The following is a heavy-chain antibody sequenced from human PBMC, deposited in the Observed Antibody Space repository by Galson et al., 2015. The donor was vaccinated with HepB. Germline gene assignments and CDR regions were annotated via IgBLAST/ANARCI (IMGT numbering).Heavy chain of an antibody. J-gene: IGHJ4*02. CDR3: ARGGEYFNY. CDR2: INAGNGNT. Sequence: SVKVSCKASGYTFTSHPMHWARQAPGQRLEWMGWINAGNGNTKYSEEFQGRVTISRDTSASTAYMELSNLRSEDTAVYYCARGGEYFNYWGQGTLVTVSS. CDR1: GYTFTSHP. D-gene: IGHD4-17*01. V-gene: IGHV1-3*01.